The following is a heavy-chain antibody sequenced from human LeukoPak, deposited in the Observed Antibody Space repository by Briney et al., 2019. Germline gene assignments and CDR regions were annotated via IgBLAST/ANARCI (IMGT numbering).Heavy chain of an antibody. CDR2: INHSGST. V-gene: IGHV4-34*01. J-gene: IGHJ4*02. D-gene: IGHD6-19*01. CDR1: AGSFSGYY. CDR3: ARCLGSCWYGVDY. Sequence: PSETPSLTCAVYAGSFSGYYWSWIRHPPGKRLEWIGEINHSGSTNYNPSLKSRVTISVDTSKNQFSLQLSSVTAADTAVYYCARCLGSCWYGVDYWGQGTLVTVSS.